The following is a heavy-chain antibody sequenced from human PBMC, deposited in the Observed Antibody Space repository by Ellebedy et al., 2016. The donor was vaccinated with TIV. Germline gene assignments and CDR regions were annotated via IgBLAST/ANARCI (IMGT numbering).Heavy chain of an antibody. J-gene: IGHJ4*02. D-gene: IGHD3-3*01. CDR3: ARDYDFWSGSIDY. CDR1: GFTFSSYA. CDR2: INSDGSST. Sequence: GESLKIPXAASGFTFSSYAMSWVRQAPGKGLVWVSRINSDGSSTSYADSVKGRFTISRDNAKNTLYLQMNSLRAEDTAAYYCARDYDFWSGSIDYWGQGTLVTVSS. V-gene: IGHV3-74*01.